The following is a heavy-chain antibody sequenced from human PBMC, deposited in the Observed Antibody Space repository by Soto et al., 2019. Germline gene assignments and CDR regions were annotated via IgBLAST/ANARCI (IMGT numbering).Heavy chain of an antibody. CDR1: GFTFSSYA. CDR3: ARHRPPTLNHSYYGMDV. J-gene: IGHJ6*02. Sequence: QVQLVESGGGVVQPGRSLRLSCAASGFTFSSYAMHWVRQAPGKGLEWVAVISYDGSNKYYADSVKGRFTISRDNSKNTLYQKMNTLRAEDTAVYYCARHRPPTLNHSYYGMDVWAQGTTFPVSS. V-gene: IGHV3-30-3*01. CDR2: ISYDGSNK.